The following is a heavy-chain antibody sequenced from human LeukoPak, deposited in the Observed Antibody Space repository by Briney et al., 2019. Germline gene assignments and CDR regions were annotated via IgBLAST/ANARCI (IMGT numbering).Heavy chain of an antibody. J-gene: IGHJ6*02. CDR1: GYSFISYW. V-gene: IGHV5-51*01. CDR3: ASLTGSTYGMDV. D-gene: IGHD7-27*01. CDR2: IYPGDSDT. Sequence: GASLQISCQGSGYSFISYWIGWVRQLPGKGLEGMGIIYPGDSDTRYSPSFHGQVTISADKSISTAYLQWSSLKASDTAMYYCASLTGSTYGMDVWGQGTTVTVSS.